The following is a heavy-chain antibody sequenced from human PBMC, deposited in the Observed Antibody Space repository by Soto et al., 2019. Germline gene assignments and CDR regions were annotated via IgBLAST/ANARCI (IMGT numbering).Heavy chain of an antibody. CDR3: ARGNHRWLQLWYFDL. CDR1: GGTFSSYT. D-gene: IGHD5-12*01. J-gene: IGHJ2*01. Sequence: QVQLVQSGAEVKKPGSSVTVSCKASGGTFSSYTISWVRQAPGQGLEWMGGIIPIFGTANYAQKFQGRVTLAADESTGTADRELGSLRSEDTAVYYCARGNHRWLQLWYFDLWGRGPLVTVSS. V-gene: IGHV1-69*12. CDR2: IIPIFGTA.